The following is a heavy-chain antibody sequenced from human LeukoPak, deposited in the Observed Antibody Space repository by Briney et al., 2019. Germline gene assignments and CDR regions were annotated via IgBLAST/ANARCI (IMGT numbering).Heavy chain of an antibody. Sequence: PSQTLSLTCTVSGGSISSGGYYWSWIRQPPGKGLEWIGYIYYSGSTNYNPSLKSRVTISVDTSKNQFSLKLSSVTAADTAVYYCARETSDCSSTSCYPGYNWFDPWGQGTLVTVSS. D-gene: IGHD2-2*01. CDR3: ARETSDCSSTSCYPGYNWFDP. V-gene: IGHV4-61*08. J-gene: IGHJ5*02. CDR2: IYYSGST. CDR1: GGSISSGGYY.